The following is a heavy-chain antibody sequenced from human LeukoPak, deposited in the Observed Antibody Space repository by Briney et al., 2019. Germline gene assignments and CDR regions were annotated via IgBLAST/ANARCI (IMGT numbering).Heavy chain of an antibody. CDR3: ARVLAIVRGVIDY. V-gene: IGHV3-66*01. J-gene: IGHJ4*02. D-gene: IGHD3-10*01. CDR2: IYSGGST. Sequence: GGSLRLSCAASGFTVSSNYMSWVRQAPGKGLEWASVIYSGGSTYYADSVKGRFTISRDNSKNTLYLQMNSLRAEDTAVYYCARVLAIVRGVIDYWGQGTLVTVS. CDR1: GFTVSSNY.